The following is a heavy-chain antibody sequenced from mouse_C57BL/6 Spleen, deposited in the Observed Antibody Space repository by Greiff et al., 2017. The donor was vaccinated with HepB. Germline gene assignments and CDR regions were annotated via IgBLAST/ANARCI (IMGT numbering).Heavy chain of an antibody. CDR3: ARSGVYSNYGFAY. D-gene: IGHD2-5*01. CDR1: GYTFTSYW. Sequence: QVQLQQPGAELVKPGASVKMSCKASGYTFTSYWITWVKQRPGQGLEWIGDIYPGSGSTNYNEKFKSKATLTVDTSSSTAYMQLSSLTSEDSAVYYCARSGVYSNYGFAYWGQGTLVTVSA. CDR2: IYPGSGST. J-gene: IGHJ3*01. V-gene: IGHV1-55*01.